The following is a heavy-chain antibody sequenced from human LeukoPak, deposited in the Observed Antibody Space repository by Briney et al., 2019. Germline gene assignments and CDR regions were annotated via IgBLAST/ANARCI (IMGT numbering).Heavy chain of an antibody. CDR3: ARGHWKMDY. J-gene: IGHJ4*02. V-gene: IGHV3-7*04. CDR2: INPDGSEK. D-gene: IGHD1-1*01. Sequence: GGSLRLSCAASGFGFSTFWMSWVRQTPGRGLEWVGYINPDGSEKDYVYSVKGSITISRDNANSSLFLQMDSLRAEDTAVYYRARGHWKMDYWGQGTLVTVSS. CDR1: GFGFSTFW.